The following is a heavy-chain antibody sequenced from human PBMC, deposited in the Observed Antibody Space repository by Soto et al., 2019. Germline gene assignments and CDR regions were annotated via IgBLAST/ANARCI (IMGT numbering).Heavy chain of an antibody. Sequence: EVQLVESGGGLVKPGGSLRLSCAASGFIFSNAWMNWVRQAPGKGLEWVGRIKSKTDGGTIDYAAPVKGRFTISRDDSKNTLYLQMNSLKTEDTALYYCATDGGEEQWLEAFDFWGQGTMVTVSS. CDR3: ATDGGEEQWLEAFDF. J-gene: IGHJ3*01. CDR1: GFIFSNAW. V-gene: IGHV3-15*07. CDR2: IKSKTDGGTI. D-gene: IGHD6-19*01.